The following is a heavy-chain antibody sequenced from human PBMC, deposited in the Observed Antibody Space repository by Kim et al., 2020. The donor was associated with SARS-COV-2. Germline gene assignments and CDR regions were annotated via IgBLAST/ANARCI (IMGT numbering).Heavy chain of an antibody. CDR2: INHSGST. V-gene: IGHV4-34*01. CDR3: ARVNSNYDFWSGYYRGPYYYYYGMDV. Sequence: SETLSLTCAVYGGSFSGYYWSWIRQPPGKGLEWIGEINHSGSTNYNPSLKSRVTISVDTSKNQFSLKLSSVTAADTAVYYCARVNSNYDFWSGYYRGPYYYYYGMDVWGQGTTVTVSS. CDR1: GGSFSGYY. J-gene: IGHJ6*02. D-gene: IGHD3-3*01.